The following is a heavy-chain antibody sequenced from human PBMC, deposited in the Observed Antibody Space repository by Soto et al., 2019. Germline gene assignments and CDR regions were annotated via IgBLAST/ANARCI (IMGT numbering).Heavy chain of an antibody. J-gene: IGHJ4*02. CDR2: IIPIFGTA. Sequence: SVKVSCKASGGTFSSYAISWVRQAPGQGLEWMGGIIPIFGTANYAQKFQGRVTITADESTSTAYMELSSLRSEDTAVYYCARARYYYGSGSYFYYFDYWGQGTLVTVSS. CDR1: GGTFSSYA. V-gene: IGHV1-69*13. CDR3: ARARYYYGSGSYFYYFDY. D-gene: IGHD3-10*01.